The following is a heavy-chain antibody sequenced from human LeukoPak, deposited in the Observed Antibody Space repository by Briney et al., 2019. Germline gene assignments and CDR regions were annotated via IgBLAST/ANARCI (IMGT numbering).Heavy chain of an antibody. V-gene: IGHV3-21*01. J-gene: IGHJ5*02. Sequence: GGSLRLSCTASGFSINSYDMNWVRQAPGKGLEWVSSTSPKSDFIYYSDSVRGRFTISRDNADNSLYLQMNSLRAEDTAVYYCARADCSASTCYLRRSWFDPWGQGTLVTVSS. D-gene: IGHD3-9*01. CDR1: GFSINSYD. CDR3: ARADCSASTCYLRRSWFDP. CDR2: TSPKSDFI.